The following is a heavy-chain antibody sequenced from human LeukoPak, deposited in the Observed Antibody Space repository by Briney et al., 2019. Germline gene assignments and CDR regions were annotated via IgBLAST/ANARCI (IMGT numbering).Heavy chain of an antibody. D-gene: IGHD6-6*01. Sequence: GESRQIPCQGSGYSFVSYWSVWLRQMPGMGREWMGTILPSDANARYSPSSQGEVTTPADRSISTAYLQWSRLTAADTALYYCARFVDYSSSVDYWGQGTLVTVST. CDR3: ARFVDYSSSVDY. V-gene: IGHV5-51*01. CDR2: ILPSDANA. CDR1: GYSFVSYW. J-gene: IGHJ4*02.